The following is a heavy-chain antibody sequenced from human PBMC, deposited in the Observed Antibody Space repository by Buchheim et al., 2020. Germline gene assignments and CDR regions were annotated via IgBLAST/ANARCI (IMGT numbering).Heavy chain of an antibody. D-gene: IGHD6-13*01. CDR2: IYYSAST. CDR1: GGSISSGGYY. CDR3: ARGAYSSSWYFFDY. V-gene: IGHV4-31*03. Sequence: QVQLQESGPGLVKPSQTLSLTCTVSGGSISSGGYYWSWIRQHPGKGLEWIGFIYYSASTYYNSSLKCRVTISVDTSKNQFSLKLSSVTAADTAVYYCARGAYSSSWYFFDYWGQGTL. J-gene: IGHJ4*02.